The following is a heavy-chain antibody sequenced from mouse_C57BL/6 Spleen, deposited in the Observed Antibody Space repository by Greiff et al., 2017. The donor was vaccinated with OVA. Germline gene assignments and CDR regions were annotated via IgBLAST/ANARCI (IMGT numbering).Heavy chain of an antibody. V-gene: IGHV1-52*01. CDR3: AREGFITTVGARRD. CDR1: GYTFTSYW. D-gene: IGHD1-1*01. J-gene: IGHJ2*01. Sequence: QVQLQQPGAELVRPGSSVKLSCKASGYTFTSYWMHWVKQRPIQGLEWIGNIDPSDSETHYNQKFKDKATLTVDKSSSTAYMQRSSLTSEDSAVYDCAREGFITTVGARRDWGQGTTLTVSS. CDR2: IDPSDSET.